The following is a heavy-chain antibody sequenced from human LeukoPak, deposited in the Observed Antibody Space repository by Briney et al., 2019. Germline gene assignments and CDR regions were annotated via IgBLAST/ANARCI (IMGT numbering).Heavy chain of an antibody. V-gene: IGHV4-59*08. CDR2: IYYGGST. Sequence: KPSETLSLTCTVSGGSISSYYWSWIRQPPGKGLEWIGYIYYGGSTNYNPSLKSRVTISVDTSKNQFSLKLSSVTAADTAVYYCARRKGGIFDYWGQGTLVTVSS. D-gene: IGHD2-15*01. J-gene: IGHJ4*02. CDR1: GGSISSYY. CDR3: ARRKGGIFDY.